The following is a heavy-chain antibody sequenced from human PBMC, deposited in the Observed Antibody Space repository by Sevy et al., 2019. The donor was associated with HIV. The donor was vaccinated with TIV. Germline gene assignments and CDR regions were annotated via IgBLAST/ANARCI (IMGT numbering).Heavy chain of an antibody. CDR3: ARIVSGDSIGYFPDY. CDR1: GFSLSTSGMC. D-gene: IGHD3-22*01. J-gene: IGHJ4*02. Sequence: SGPTLVNPTQTLTLTCTFSGFSLSTSGMCVSWIRQPPGKALEWLALIDWDDDKYYRTSLKTRLTISKDTSKNQVVLTMTNMDPVDTATHYCARIVSGDSIGYFPDYWGQGTLVTVSS. CDR2: IDWDDDK. V-gene: IGHV2-70*01.